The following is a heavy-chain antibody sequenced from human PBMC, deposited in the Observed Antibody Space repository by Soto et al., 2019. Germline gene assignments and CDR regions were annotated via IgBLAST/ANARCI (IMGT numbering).Heavy chain of an antibody. J-gene: IGHJ4*02. CDR3: ATTTARYCRSTSCPGY. CDR1: GFTLTNAW. CDR2: IKSKSDGGTT. Sequence: PGGSLSLSCAASGFTLTNAWMSWVRQAPGKGLEWVGRIKSKSDGGTTDYAAPVKGRFTISRDESKSTLYLQMNSLRTEDTALYYCATTTARYCRSTSCPGYWGQGTLVTVSS. D-gene: IGHD2-2*01. V-gene: IGHV3-15*01.